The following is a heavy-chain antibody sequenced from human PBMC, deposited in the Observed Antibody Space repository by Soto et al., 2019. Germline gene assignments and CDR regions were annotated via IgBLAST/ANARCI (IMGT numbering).Heavy chain of an antibody. CDR1: GYSFTSYW. CDR3: ARIPPLCCGGDCDDAFDI. D-gene: IGHD2-21*02. Sequence: GESLKISCKGSGYSFTSYWIGWVRQMPGKGLEWMGIIYPGDSDTRYSPSFQGQVTISADKSISTAYLQWSSLKASDTAMYYCARIPPLCCGGDCDDAFDISGQGTMVTVSS. V-gene: IGHV5-51*01. J-gene: IGHJ3*02. CDR2: IYPGDSDT.